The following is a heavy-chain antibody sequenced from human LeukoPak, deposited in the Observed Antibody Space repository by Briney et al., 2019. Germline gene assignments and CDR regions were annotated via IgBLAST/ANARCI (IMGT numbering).Heavy chain of an antibody. J-gene: IGHJ6*03. Sequence: GGSLRLSCAASGFSFSSHAMNWVRQAPGEGLEWVSAASGSGDYTHYADSVKGRFTISRDSSKNTLFLQMDSLRADDTAVYYCAKARDYYFYYYMDVWGNGTTVTVSS. V-gene: IGHV3-23*01. CDR3: AKARDYYFYYYMDV. D-gene: IGHD3-10*01. CDR2: ASGSGDYT. CDR1: GFSFSSHA.